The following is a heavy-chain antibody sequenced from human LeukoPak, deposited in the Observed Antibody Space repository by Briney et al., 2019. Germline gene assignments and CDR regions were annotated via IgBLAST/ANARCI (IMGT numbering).Heavy chain of an antibody. CDR1: GFTFSSYA. CDR2: ISGSGGST. V-gene: IGHV3-23*01. J-gene: IGHJ4*02. D-gene: IGHD3-3*01. Sequence: GGSLRLSCAASGFTFSSYAMSWVRQAPGKGLEWVSAISGSGGSTYYADSVKGRFTISRDNSKNTLYLQMNSLRAEDTAVYYCANGQALSGTGYYDFWSGHLVDYWGQGTLVTVSS. CDR3: ANGQALSGTGYYDFWSGHLVDY.